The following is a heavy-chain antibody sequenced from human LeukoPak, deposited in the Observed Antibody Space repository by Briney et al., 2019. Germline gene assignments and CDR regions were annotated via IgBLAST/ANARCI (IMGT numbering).Heavy chain of an antibody. Sequence: GGSLRLSCAGSGFTFSSYEMNWVRHAPGKGLEWVSYISSSGRAIYYADSVKGRFTVSRDNAKNSLYLQMNSLRAEDTAVYYCARCPRWAHFDYWGQGTLVTVCS. CDR2: ISSSGRAI. J-gene: IGHJ4*02. CDR1: GFTFSSYE. V-gene: IGHV3-48*03. CDR3: ARCPRWAHFDY. D-gene: IGHD4-23*01.